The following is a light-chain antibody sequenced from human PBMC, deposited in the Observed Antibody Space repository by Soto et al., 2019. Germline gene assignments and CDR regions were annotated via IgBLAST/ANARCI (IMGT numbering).Light chain of an antibody. V-gene: IGKV1-27*01. CDR2: AAS. Sequence: DIQMTQSPSSLSASLGDRVTITCRASQGISNYLAWYQQRPGKVPKLLIYAASTLESGVPSRFSGSGSGTDFTLTISSLQPEDVATYYCQKYNGAPWTFGQGNRVEIK. CDR1: QGISNY. CDR3: QKYNGAPWT. J-gene: IGKJ1*01.